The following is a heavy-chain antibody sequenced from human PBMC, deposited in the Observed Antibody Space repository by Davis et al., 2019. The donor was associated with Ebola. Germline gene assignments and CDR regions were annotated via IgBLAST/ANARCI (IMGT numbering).Heavy chain of an antibody. CDR3: IKGCGGDCYLFDF. CDR2: ISWSGDRT. Sequence: GGSLRLSCAVSGFTFSSYGLSWVRQAPGKGLEWVSIISWSGDRTSYADSVKGRFTISRDNSKNTLYLQMNSLRPEDTAVYYCIKGCGGDCYLFDFWGQGALVTVSS. J-gene: IGHJ4*02. CDR1: GFTFSSYG. D-gene: IGHD2-21*01. V-gene: IGHV3-23*01.